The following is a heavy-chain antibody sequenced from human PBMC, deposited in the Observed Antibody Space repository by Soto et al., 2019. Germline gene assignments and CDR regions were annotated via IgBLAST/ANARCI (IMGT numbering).Heavy chain of an antibody. Sequence: SETLSLTCNVSGGSFSSDHWGWIWQPPGKGLEWIGKINNSGITNYNPSLKSRATISVDTSKNQFSLKLTSVTAADTAVYYCARDRPWDCSSSNYCYYYGLDVWGQGTTVTVSS. V-gene: IGHV4-59*01. CDR3: ARDRPWDCSSSNYCYYYGLDV. CDR1: GGSFSSDH. J-gene: IGHJ6*02. D-gene: IGHD2-2*01. CDR2: INNSGIT.